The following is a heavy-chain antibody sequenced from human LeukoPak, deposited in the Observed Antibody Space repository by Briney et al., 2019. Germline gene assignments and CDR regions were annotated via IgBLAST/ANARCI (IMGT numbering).Heavy chain of an antibody. V-gene: IGHV2-5*01. J-gene: IGHJ4*02. D-gene: IGHD4-17*01. CDR1: GFSLTTGVG. Sequence: SGPTLVNPTQTLTLTCTFSGFSLTTGVGVGWLRQPPGWALEWIALIYWNDDNRYNESLRSRLTIAKDTSRNQVMLTMTNMDPVDTATYYCAHYGDYRFLFYFDSWGPGTVVTVSS. CDR2: IYWNDDN. CDR3: AHYGDYRFLFYFDS.